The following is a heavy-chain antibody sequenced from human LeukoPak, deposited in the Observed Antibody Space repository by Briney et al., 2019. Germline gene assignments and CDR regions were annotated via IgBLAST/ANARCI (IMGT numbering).Heavy chain of an antibody. V-gene: IGHV1-2*02. CDR3: ARVPRPKYAGGQWDGDY. D-gene: IGHD1-26*01. CDR2: INPSSGDT. CDR1: GYTFTIHY. Sequence: GASVKVSCKTSGYTFTIHYMHWVRQAPGQGLEWIGWINPSSGDTNYAQKFQGRVTMTRDTSISTAYMDLSRLRSDDTAVYYCARVPRPKYAGGQWDGDYWGQGTLVTVSS. J-gene: IGHJ4*02.